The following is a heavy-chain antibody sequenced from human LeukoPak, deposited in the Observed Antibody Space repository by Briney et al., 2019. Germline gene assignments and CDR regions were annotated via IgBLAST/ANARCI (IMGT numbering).Heavy chain of an antibody. J-gene: IGHJ6*02. CDR3: AKDREGAYPGLYYYYGMDV. V-gene: IGHV3-30*18. CDR2: ISYDGSNK. CDR1: GFTFSSYG. D-gene: IGHD1-26*01. Sequence: PGRSLRLSCAASGFTFSSYGMHWVRQAPGKGLEWVAVISYDGSNKYYADSVKGRFTISRDNSKNTLYLQMNSLRAEDTAVYYCAKDREGAYPGLYYYYGMDVWGQGTTVTVSS.